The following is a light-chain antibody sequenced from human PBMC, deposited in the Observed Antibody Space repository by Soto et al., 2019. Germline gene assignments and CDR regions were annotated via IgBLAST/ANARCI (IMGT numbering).Light chain of an antibody. V-gene: IGKV1-5*01. CDR2: DAS. CDR1: QSISSW. J-gene: IGKJ1*01. CDR3: QQYHSYSAWT. Sequence: DIQMTQSPSTLSASVGDRVTLTCRASQSISSWLAWYQQKPGKAPKLLIYDASSLASGVPSRFSGSGSGTEFTLPISSLQPDDVATYYCQQYHSYSAWTFGQGTKVEIK.